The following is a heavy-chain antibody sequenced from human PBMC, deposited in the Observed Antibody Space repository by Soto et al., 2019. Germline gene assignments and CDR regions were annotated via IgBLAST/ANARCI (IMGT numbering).Heavy chain of an antibody. CDR1: GFTFSSFF. Sequence: GGSLRLSCEASGFTFSSFFMTWVRQAPGKGLEWVSSISRSSGSTYYADSVRGRFTISRDNSKNTLYLQMNSLRAEDTAVYYCARGSFYYYMDVWGKGTTVTVSS. V-gene: IGHV3-23*01. J-gene: IGHJ6*03. CDR3: ARGSFYYYMDV. CDR2: ISRSSGST.